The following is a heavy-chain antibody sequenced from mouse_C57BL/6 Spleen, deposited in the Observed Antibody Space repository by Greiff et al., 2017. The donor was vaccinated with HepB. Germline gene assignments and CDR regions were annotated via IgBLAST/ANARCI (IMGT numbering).Heavy chain of an antibody. CDR2: IAPSDSYT. J-gene: IGHJ1*03. V-gene: IGHV1-69*01. Sequence: QVQLKQPGAELVMPGASVKLSCKASGYTFTSYWMHWVKQRPGQGLEWIGEIAPSDSYTNYNQKFKGKSTLTVDKSSSTAYMQLSSLTSEDSAVYYCARKGGYFDVWGTGTTVTVAS. CDR3: ARKGGYFDV. CDR1: GYTFTSYW.